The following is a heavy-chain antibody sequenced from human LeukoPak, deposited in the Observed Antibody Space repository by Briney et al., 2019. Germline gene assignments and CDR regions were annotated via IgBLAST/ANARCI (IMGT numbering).Heavy chain of an antibody. Sequence: ASVKVSCKASGYTFTSYYMHWARQAPGQGLEWMGIINPSGGSTSYAQKFQSRVTMTRDTSTSTVYMELSSLRSEDTAVYYCARSTIFGVVIIAPWFDPWGQGTLVTVSS. CDR2: INPSGGST. CDR1: GYTFTSYY. J-gene: IGHJ5*02. CDR3: ARSTIFGVVIIAPWFDP. D-gene: IGHD3-3*01. V-gene: IGHV1-46*01.